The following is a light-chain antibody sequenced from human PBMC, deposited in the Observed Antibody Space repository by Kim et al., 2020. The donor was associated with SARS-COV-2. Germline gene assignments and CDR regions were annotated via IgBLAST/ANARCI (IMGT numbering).Light chain of an antibody. CDR2: TAS. CDR1: QDISRY. CDR3: QQTYRASRT. Sequence: DIQMTQSPSSLSASVGDRVTITCRASQDISRYLNWYQQKPGKAPKLLIYTASSLQSGVPSRFTGSGSETDFTLTISSLQPEDFATYYCQQTYRASRTFGQGDKVDIK. J-gene: IGKJ1*01. V-gene: IGKV1-39*01.